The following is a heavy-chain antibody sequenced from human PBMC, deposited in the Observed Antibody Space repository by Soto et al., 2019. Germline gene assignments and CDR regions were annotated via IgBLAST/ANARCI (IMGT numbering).Heavy chain of an antibody. CDR1: GGSVSSGDYY. CDR2: VYYGGST. D-gene: IGHD5-18*01. Sequence: QVQLQESGPGLVWPSETLSLTCTVSGGSVSSGDYYWTWIRQPPGKGLEWIGYVYYGGSTNYNPSLKSRVSLSVETAKNQFSLRLSSVTAADTAVYYCARIPVDTYMIYWFDPWGQGILVTVSS. J-gene: IGHJ5*02. V-gene: IGHV4-61*08. CDR3: ARIPVDTYMIYWFDP.